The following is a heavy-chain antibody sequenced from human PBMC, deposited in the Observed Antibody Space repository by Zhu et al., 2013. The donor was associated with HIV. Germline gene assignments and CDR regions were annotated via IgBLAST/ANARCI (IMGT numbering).Heavy chain of an antibody. CDR1: GFTFSSYG. Sequence: VQLVESGGGVVQPGRSLRLSCAASGFTFSSYGMHWVRQAPGKGLEWVAVISYDGSNKYYADSVKGRFTISRDNSKNTLYLQMNSLRAEDTAVYYCAKVSTPVPADDAFDIWGQGTMVTVSS. D-gene: IGHD1-1*01. V-gene: IGHV3-30*18. J-gene: IGHJ3*02. CDR2: ISYDGSNK. CDR3: AKVSTPVPADDAFDI.